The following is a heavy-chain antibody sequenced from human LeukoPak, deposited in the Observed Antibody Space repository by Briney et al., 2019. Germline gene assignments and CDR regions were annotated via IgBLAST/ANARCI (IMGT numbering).Heavy chain of an antibody. CDR2: ISYDGSNE. CDR3: ARDPED. J-gene: IGHJ4*02. CDR1: GFIFRSYG. Sequence: PGGSLRLSCAASGFIFRSYGMHWVRQAPGKGLEWVAVISYDGSNEYYGDSVKGRFTISRDNSKNTLHLQMNSLRVEDTAVYYCARDPEDWGQGTLVTVSS. V-gene: IGHV3-30*03.